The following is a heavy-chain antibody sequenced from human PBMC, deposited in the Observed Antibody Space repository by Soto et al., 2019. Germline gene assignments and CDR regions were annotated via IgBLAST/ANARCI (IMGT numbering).Heavy chain of an antibody. D-gene: IGHD2-2*01. CDR1: GFTFSACY. V-gene: IGHV1-8*02. CDR3: ARVPGYCSSTSCNGS. CDR2: MNPNSGNT. Sequence: GASVKVSCKASGFTFSACYIYWVRQAPGQGLEWMGWMNPNSGNTGYAQKFQGRVTMTRNTSISTAYMELSSLRSEDTAVYYCARVPGYCSSTSCNGSWGQGTLVTV. J-gene: IGHJ5*02.